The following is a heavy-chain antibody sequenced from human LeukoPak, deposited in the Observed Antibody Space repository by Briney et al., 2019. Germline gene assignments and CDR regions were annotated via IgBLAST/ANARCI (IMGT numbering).Heavy chain of an antibody. Sequence: SETLSLTCTVSGGSISSYYWSWIRQPAGKGLEWIGRIYTSGSTNYNPSLKSRFTMSVDTSKNQFSLSLSSVTAADPAVYYCARDVGDFWSGYYTDYYYYMDVWGKGTTVTVSS. J-gene: IGHJ6*03. D-gene: IGHD3-3*01. CDR3: ARDVGDFWSGYYTDYYYYMDV. CDR1: GGSISSYY. CDR2: IYTSGST. V-gene: IGHV4-4*07.